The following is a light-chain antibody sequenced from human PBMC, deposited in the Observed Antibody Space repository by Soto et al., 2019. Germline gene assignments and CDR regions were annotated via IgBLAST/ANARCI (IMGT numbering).Light chain of an antibody. Sequence: QSALTQPASVSGSPGQSITISCTGTSNDVGGHNYVSWYQQHPGKAPKLMIYDVSNRPSGVSNRFSGSKSGNTASLTISGLQAEDEADDYCSSYASSSTVVFGGGTKLTVL. CDR3: SSYASSSTVV. CDR1: SNDVGGHNY. V-gene: IGLV2-14*01. J-gene: IGLJ2*01. CDR2: DVS.